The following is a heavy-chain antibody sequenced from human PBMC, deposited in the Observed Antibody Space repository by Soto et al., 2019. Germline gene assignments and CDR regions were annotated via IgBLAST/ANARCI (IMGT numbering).Heavy chain of an antibody. CDR1: GGTLSSYA. J-gene: IGHJ5*02. CDR3: ARVVPAATVLGGNWFDP. Sequence: SVKLSCKDSGGTLSSYASSWVRQAPGQGLEWMGGIIPIFGTANYAQKFQGRVTITADKSTSTAYMELSSLRSEDTAVYYCARVVPAATVLGGNWFDPWGQGTLVTVSS. D-gene: IGHD2-2*01. CDR2: IIPIFGTA. V-gene: IGHV1-69*06.